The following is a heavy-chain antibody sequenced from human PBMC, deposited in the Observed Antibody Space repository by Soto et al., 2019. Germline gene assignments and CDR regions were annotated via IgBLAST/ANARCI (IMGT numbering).Heavy chain of an antibody. Sequence: SETLSLTCAVYGGSFSGYYWSWLRQPPGKGLEWIGEINHSGSTNYNPSLKSRVTISVDTSKNQFSLKLSSVTAADTAVYYCARAQYSYGPLDYWGQGTLVTVSS. CDR2: INHSGST. D-gene: IGHD5-18*01. CDR1: GGSFSGYY. J-gene: IGHJ4*02. CDR3: ARAQYSYGPLDY. V-gene: IGHV4-34*01.